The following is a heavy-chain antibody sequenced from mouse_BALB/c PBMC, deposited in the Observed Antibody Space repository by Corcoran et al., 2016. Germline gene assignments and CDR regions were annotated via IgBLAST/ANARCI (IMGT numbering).Heavy chain of an antibody. D-gene: IGHD1-1*01. CDR2: ILPGSGST. CDR1: GYTFSSYW. J-gene: IGHJ3*01. CDR3: ARSDTTGRFAY. V-gene: IGHV1-9*01. Sequence: QVQLQQSGAELMKPGASVKISCKATGYTFSSYWIEWVKQRPGHGLEWIGEILPGSGSTKYNEKFKGKATFTADTSSNTAYMQLSSLTSEDSAVYYCARSDTTGRFAYWGQGTVVTVSA.